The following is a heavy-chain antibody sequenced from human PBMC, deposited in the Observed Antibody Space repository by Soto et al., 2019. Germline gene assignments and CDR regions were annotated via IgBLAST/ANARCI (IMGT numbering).Heavy chain of an antibody. CDR2: IYYSGST. CDR3: AGDPYY. Sequence: QVQLQEAAPGLVKPSQTLSLTCTVSGGSISRGGYYWSWIRQNPGKGLEWIGYIYYSGSTYYNPSLKSPVTISVETSKNQCSLKLSSVTAADTAVYYCAGDPYYWGQGTLVTVSS. CDR1: GGSISRGGYY. J-gene: IGHJ4*02. V-gene: IGHV4-31*01.